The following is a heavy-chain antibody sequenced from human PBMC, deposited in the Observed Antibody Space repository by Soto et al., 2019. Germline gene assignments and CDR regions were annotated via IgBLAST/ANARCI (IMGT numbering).Heavy chain of an antibody. CDR1: GGTFSTYA. CDR2: IIPMFGTA. D-gene: IGHD5-18*01. V-gene: IGHV1-69*12. Sequence: QVQLVQSGAEVKKPESSVKVSCKAPGGTFSTYAISWVRQAPGQGLEWMGGIIPMFGTANYAQRFRDRVTITADESTNTVYMDLSSLRSEDTAVYFCASGIQLWLRRINTGYSGWGQGTLVTVSS. J-gene: IGHJ4*02. CDR3: ASGIQLWLRRINTGYSG.